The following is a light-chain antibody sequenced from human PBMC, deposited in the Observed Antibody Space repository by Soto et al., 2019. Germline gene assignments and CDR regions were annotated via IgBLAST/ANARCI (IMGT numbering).Light chain of an antibody. V-gene: IGLV1-47*01. Sequence: QSVLTQPPSASGAPGQTVTISCSGRSSNIGSNYVYWYQQLPETAPRLLLYRADQRPSGIPDRFSGSKSGTSASLAISGLRSEDEADHYCTAWDDTLSGLVFGGGTKLTVL. J-gene: IGLJ2*01. CDR2: RAD. CDR1: SSNIGSNY. CDR3: TAWDDTLSGLV.